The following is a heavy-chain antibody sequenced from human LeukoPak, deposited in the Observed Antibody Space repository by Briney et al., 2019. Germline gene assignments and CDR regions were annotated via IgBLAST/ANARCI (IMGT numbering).Heavy chain of an antibody. D-gene: IGHD6-19*01. CDR3: AKGDSGWWRLGY. Sequence: RSGGSLRLSCAASGFTFSSYAMSWVRQAPGKGLEWVSGITSSGGSTYYADSVKGRFTISRDNSKNTLYLQMNSLRAEDTAVYYCAKGDSGWWRLGYWGQGTLVTVSS. V-gene: IGHV3-23*01. CDR1: GFTFSSYA. CDR2: ITSSGGST. J-gene: IGHJ4*02.